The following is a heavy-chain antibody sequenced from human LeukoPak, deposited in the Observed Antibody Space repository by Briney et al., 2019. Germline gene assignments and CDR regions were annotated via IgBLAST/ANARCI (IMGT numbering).Heavy chain of an antibody. CDR2: ISSSGSIM. CDR3: ARDETGAFDY. J-gene: IGHJ4*02. CDR1: GFTFSDYY. V-gene: IGHV3-11*04. D-gene: IGHD3-10*01. Sequence: GGSLRLSCSASGFTFSDYYMSWIRQAPGKGLEWVSYISSSGSIMYYADSVKGRFTISRDNAKSSLYLHMNSLRAEDTAVYYCARDETGAFDYWGQGTLVTVSS.